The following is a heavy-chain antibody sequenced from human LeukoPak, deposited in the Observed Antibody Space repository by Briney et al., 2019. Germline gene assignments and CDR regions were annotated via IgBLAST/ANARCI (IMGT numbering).Heavy chain of an antibody. CDR2: INPSGGST. V-gene: IGHV1-46*01. D-gene: IGHD3-22*01. CDR3: ARDRHYYDSSGYYAFDY. J-gene: IGHJ4*02. CDR1: GYTFTSYY. Sequence: ASVKVSCKASGYTFTSYYMHWVRQAPGQGLDWMGIINPSGGSTSYAQKFQGRVTMTRDTSTSTVYMELSSLRSEDTAVYYCARDRHYYDSSGYYAFDYWGQGTLVTVSS.